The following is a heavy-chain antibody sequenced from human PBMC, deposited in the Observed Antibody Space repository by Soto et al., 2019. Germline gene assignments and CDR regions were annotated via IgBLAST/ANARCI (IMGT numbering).Heavy chain of an antibody. V-gene: IGHV4-59*01. CDR2: MYYSGNA. CDR3: AREYPVNSAYFDY. Sequence: SETLSLTCTVSGASISRYYWSWIRQSPGKGLEWIGYMYYSGNANYNPSLRSRITISVDTSKNQFSLNLNSVTAADTAVYYCAREYPVNSAYFDYWGQGILVTVSS. J-gene: IGHJ4*02. CDR1: GASISRYY. D-gene: IGHD1-26*01.